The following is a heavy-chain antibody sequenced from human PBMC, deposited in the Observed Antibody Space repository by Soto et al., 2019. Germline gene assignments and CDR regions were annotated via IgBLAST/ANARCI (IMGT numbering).Heavy chain of an antibody. CDR1: GFTFSTSA. V-gene: IGHV3-30*18. CDR3: AKDQGINGLEYCFDC. D-gene: IGHD3-3*01. CDR2: ISYDGTNK. Sequence: QVQLVESGGGVVQPGRSLRLSCAASGFTFSTSAMHWVRQAPGKGLEWVAVISYDGTNKYYADSVKGRFTISRDISKNTLYLQMNSLRPEDTALYYCAKDQGINGLEYCFDCWGQGTLVTVSS. J-gene: IGHJ4*02.